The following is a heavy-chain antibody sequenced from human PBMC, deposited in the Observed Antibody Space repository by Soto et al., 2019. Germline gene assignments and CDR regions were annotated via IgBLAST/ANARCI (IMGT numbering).Heavy chain of an antibody. V-gene: IGHV4-31*03. D-gene: IGHD2-15*01. CDR3: ARGSLMSSGGPRPDAFDI. CDR1: VGSISSGGYY. CDR2: IYYSGST. Sequence: PSETLSLTCTVSVGSISSGGYYWSWIRQHPGKGLEWIGYIYYSGSTYYNPSLKSRVTISVDTSKNQFSLKLSSVTAADTAVYYCARGSLMSSGGPRPDAFDIWGQGTMVTVSS. J-gene: IGHJ3*02.